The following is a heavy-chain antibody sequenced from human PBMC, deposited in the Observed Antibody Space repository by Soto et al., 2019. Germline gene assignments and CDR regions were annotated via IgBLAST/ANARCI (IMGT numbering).Heavy chain of an antibody. Sequence: GGSLRLSCVASGFDFSSHGMHWVRQPPGAGLEWVAIISYEGSIRNYAESVRDRFTISRDNSKNILYLHMTSLRPEDSGVYYCARRAYTISSESYWVQGTPVTVSS. CDR1: GFDFSSHG. V-gene: IGHV3-30-3*01. J-gene: IGHJ4*02. CDR2: ISYEGSIR. CDR3: ARRAYTISSESY. D-gene: IGHD6-6*01.